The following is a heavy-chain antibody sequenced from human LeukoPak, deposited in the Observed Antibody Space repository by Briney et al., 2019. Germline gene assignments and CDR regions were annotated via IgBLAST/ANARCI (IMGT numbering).Heavy chain of an antibody. J-gene: IGHJ4*02. CDR3: ARRLDD. V-gene: IGHV3-21*01. Sequence: PGGSLRLSCAASGFTFRSDNMNWVRQAPGKGLEWVSFIGSGSSYIYYADSVKGRFTTSRDNAKNSLYLQMNSLRAEDTAIYYCARRLDDWGQGILVTVSS. CDR1: GFTFRSDN. CDR2: IGSGSSYI.